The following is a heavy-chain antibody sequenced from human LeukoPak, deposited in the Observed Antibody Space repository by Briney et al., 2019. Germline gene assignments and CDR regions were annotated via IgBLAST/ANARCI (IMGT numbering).Heavy chain of an antibody. D-gene: IGHD4-23*01. Sequence: GGSLRLSCAASGFTFSSYEMNWVRQAPDQGLEWVAFILYEGTNKYYADSVKGRFTISRDNSKNTLSLQMNSLRVEDTALYYCTKDLRYYYADNHSEMDEHDYWGQGTLVTVSS. J-gene: IGHJ4*02. CDR3: TKDLRYYYADNHSEMDEHDY. CDR1: GFTFSSYE. V-gene: IGHV3-30*02. CDR2: ILYEGTNK.